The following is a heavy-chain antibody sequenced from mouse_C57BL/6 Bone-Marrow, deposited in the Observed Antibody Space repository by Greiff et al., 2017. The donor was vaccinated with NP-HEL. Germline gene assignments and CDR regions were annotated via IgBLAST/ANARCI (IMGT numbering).Heavy chain of an antibody. CDR2: ISSGGSYT. V-gene: IGHV5-6*02. Sequence: EVKLEESGGDLVKPGGSLKLSCAASGFTFSSYGMSWVRQTPDKRLEWVATISSGGSYTYYPDSVKGRFTISRDNAKNTLYLQMSSLKSEDTAMYCCARARTFDSWGQGNTLTVTS. CDR3: ARARTFDS. CDR1: GFTFSSYG. J-gene: IGHJ2*01.